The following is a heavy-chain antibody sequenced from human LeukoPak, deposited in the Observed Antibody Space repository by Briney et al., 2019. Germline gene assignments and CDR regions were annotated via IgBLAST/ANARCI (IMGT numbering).Heavy chain of an antibody. Sequence: SETLSLTCAVSGGSISSSNWWSWVRQPPGTGLEWLGEVYHSGSTNYNPSLKSRVTISVDKSKNQFSLKVTSVTAADTAVYYCASGYCSSISCYVLGYWGQGTLVTVSS. CDR2: VYHSGST. D-gene: IGHD2-2*03. CDR3: ASGYCSSISCYVLGY. CDR1: GGSISSSNW. J-gene: IGHJ4*02. V-gene: IGHV4-4*02.